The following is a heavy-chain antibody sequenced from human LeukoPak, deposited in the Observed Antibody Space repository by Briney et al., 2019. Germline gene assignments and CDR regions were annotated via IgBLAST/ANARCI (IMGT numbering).Heavy chain of an antibody. CDR3: ARVIRRDGYNGFDY. V-gene: IGHV3-21*01. D-gene: IGHD5-24*01. CDR1: GDSISTSSYY. J-gene: IGHJ4*02. CDR2: ISSSSSYI. Sequence: PSETLSLTCGASGDSISTSSYYWGWIRQPPGKGLEWVASISSSSSYIYYADSVKGRFTISRDNAKNSLYLQMNSLRAEDTAVYYCARVIRRDGYNGFDYWGQGTLVTVSS.